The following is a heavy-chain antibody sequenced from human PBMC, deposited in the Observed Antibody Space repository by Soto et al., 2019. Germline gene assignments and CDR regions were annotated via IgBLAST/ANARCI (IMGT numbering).Heavy chain of an antibody. CDR2: VYYSGTT. D-gene: IGHD3-10*02. Sequence: QVQLQESGPRLMKPSETLSLTCTVASGSLSSYSWSWLRQPPGKGLEWIGYVYYSGTTNANSSLKSRVTISIDPSKNQFSLTLNSVTAADTAVYYCARTPFYYFGRGTHLYYFDFWDQGALVTVSS. CDR1: SGSLSSYS. V-gene: IGHV4-59*01. CDR3: ARTPFYYFGRGTHLYYFDF. J-gene: IGHJ4*02.